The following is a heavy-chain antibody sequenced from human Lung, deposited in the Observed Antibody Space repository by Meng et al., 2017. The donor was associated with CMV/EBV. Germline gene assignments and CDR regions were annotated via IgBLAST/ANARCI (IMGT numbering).Heavy chain of an antibody. V-gene: IGHV3-7*01. CDR2: INQDGSEK. CDR1: GFTFSSYW. Sequence: GGSLRLSCAASGFTFSSYWMSWVRQAPGKGLEWVANINQDGSEKYYVDSVESRFTISRDNAKDSLYLQMNALRAEDTAVYYCARRPWGLDVWGQGTTVTVSS. J-gene: IGHJ6*02. CDR3: ARRPWGLDV.